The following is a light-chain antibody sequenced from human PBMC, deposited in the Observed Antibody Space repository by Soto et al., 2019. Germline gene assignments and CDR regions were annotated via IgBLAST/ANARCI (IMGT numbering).Light chain of an antibody. Sequence: QPASVSGSPGQSITISCTGTSSDVGGYNYVSWYQQHPGKAPKLMIYEVTKRPSGVSDRFSGSKSGNTASLTISGLQAEDEAHYYCYSYTTSTSYVFGTGTKLTVL. CDR3: YSYTTSTSYV. V-gene: IGLV2-14*01. J-gene: IGLJ1*01. CDR2: EVT. CDR1: SSDVGGYNY.